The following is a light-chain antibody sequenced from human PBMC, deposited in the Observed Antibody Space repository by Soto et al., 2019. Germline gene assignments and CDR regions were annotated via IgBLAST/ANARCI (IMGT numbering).Light chain of an antibody. J-gene: IGKJ1*01. Sequence: DIQMTQSPSTLSASVGDRVTITCRASQSINSWLAWYQQKPGKAPKLLIYKASTLESGVPSSFSGSGSGTEFTLTISSLQPGDFATYYCEQYHNYPWTFGQGTKVDI. V-gene: IGKV1-5*03. CDR1: QSINSW. CDR3: EQYHNYPWT. CDR2: KAS.